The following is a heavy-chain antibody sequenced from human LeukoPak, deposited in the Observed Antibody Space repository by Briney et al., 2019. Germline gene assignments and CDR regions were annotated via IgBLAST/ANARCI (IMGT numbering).Heavy chain of an antibody. CDR2: IYSGGST. CDR3: AREHYDFWSGPTYYYYMDV. CDR1: GFTVSSNY. J-gene: IGHJ6*03. Sequence: PGGSLRLSCAASGFTVSSNYMSWVRQAPGKGLEWVSVIYSGGSTYYADSVKGRFTISRDNSKNTLYLQMNSLRAEDTAVYYCAREHYDFWSGPTYYYYMDVWGKGTTVTVSS. V-gene: IGHV3-66*02. D-gene: IGHD3-3*01.